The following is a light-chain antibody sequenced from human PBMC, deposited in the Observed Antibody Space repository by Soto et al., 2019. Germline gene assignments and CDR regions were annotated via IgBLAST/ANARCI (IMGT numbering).Light chain of an antibody. J-gene: IGKJ1*01. CDR3: QQYGSSPRT. CDR1: QSVSSSY. V-gene: IGKV3-20*01. CDR2: GAS. Sequence: EIVLTQSPGTLSLSPGERATLSCRASQSVSSSYLAWYQQKPGQAPRLLIYGASSRATGIPDRFSGSGSGTAFTLTISRPEPEDFAVYYCQQYGSSPRTFGQGTKVEIK.